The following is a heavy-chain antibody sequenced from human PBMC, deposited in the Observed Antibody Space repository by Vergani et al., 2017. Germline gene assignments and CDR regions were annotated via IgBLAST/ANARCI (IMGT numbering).Heavy chain of an antibody. V-gene: IGHV4-59*12. CDR1: GGSISSYY. D-gene: IGHD3-22*01. J-gene: IGHJ4*02. CDR3: ARVNYYDSSGYQRYYFDY. CDR2: IYYSGST. Sequence: QVQLQESGPGLVKPSETLSLTCTVSGGSISSYYWSWIRQPPGKGLEWIGYIYYSGSTYYNPSLKSRVTISVDTSKNQFSLKLSSVTAADTAVYYCARVNYYDSSGYQRYYFDYWGQGTLVTVSS.